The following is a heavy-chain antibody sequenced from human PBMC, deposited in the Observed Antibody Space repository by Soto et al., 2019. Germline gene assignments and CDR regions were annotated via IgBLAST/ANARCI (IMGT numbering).Heavy chain of an antibody. V-gene: IGHV3-7*01. CDR2: IKQDGSEK. D-gene: IGHD6-13*01. CDR3: ARREAATPPSWVHPLDYFDY. J-gene: IGHJ4*02. CDR1: GFTFSSYW. Sequence: GGSLRLSCAASGFTFSSYWMSWVRQAPGKGLEWVANIKQDGSEKYYVDSVKGRFTISRDNAKNSLYLQMNSLRAEDTAVYYCARREAATPPSWVHPLDYFDYWGQGTLVTVSS.